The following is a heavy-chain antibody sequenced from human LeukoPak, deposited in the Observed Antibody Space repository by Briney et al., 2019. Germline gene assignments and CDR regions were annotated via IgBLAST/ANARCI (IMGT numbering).Heavy chain of an antibody. D-gene: IGHD5-12*01. V-gene: IGHV7-4-1*02. Sequence: ASVKVSCKASGYTFTSYAMNWVRQAPGQGLEWMGWINTNTGNPTYAQGFTGRFVFSLDTSVSTAYLQISSLKAEDTAVYYCAREPIVATIKDGTDYWGQGTLVTVSS. CDR2: INTNTGNP. J-gene: IGHJ4*02. CDR3: AREPIVATIKDGTDY. CDR1: GYTFTSYA.